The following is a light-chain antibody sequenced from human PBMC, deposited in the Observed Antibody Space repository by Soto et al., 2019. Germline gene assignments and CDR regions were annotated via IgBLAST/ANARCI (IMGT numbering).Light chain of an antibody. CDR1: QSIDSY. Sequence: DIQMTQSPSSLSASVGDRVTITCRAGQSIDSYLNWYQQKPGKAPKLLIYAASSLQSGVPSRSSGSTSGTDFTLTISSLQPEDFATYYCQQTYSTPYTFGQGTKLEIK. CDR3: QQTYSTPYT. CDR2: AAS. V-gene: IGKV1-39*01. J-gene: IGKJ2*01.